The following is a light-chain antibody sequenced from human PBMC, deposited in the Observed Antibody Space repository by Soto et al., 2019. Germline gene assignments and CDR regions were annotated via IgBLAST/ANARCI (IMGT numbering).Light chain of an antibody. CDR3: QQSYSTPRA. V-gene: IGKV1-39*01. CDR2: AAS. J-gene: IGKJ1*01. CDR1: QSISSY. Sequence: DIQMTQSPSSLSASVGDRITITYRASQSISSYLNWYEQKPGKAPKLLIYAASSLQSGVPSRLGGSGSGTDFTLTISSLQPEDFATYYCQQSYSTPRAFGQGPKVDIK.